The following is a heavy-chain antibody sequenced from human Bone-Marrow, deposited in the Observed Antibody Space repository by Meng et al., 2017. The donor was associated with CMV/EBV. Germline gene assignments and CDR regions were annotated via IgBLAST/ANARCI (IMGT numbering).Heavy chain of an antibody. V-gene: IGHV1-69*10. D-gene: IGHD1-26*01. CDR3: ARVGGSDAFDI. CDR1: GYTFTGYN. CDR2: IIPILGVS. J-gene: IGHJ3*02. Sequence: SVKVSCKASGYTFTGYNIHWVRQAPGQGLEWMGGIIPILGVSNYAPKFQGRVTITADKSTSTAYMELTSLRSEDTAVYYCARVGGSDAFDIWGQGTMVT.